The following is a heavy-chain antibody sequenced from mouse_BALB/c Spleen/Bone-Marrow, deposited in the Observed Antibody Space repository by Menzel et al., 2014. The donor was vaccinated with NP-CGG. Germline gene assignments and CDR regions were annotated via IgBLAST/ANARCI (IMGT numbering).Heavy chain of an antibody. J-gene: IGHJ4*01. CDR1: GFNIKDTY. CDR3: ALLLRYCAMDY. Sequence: EVQLQQSGAELVKPGASVKLSCTASGFNIKDTYMHWVKQRPEQGLEWIGRIDPANGNTKYDPKFQGKATITADTSSNTAYLQLSSLTSEDTAVYYCALLLRYCAMDYWGQGTSVTVSS. D-gene: IGHD1-1*01. CDR2: IDPANGNT. V-gene: IGHV14-3*02.